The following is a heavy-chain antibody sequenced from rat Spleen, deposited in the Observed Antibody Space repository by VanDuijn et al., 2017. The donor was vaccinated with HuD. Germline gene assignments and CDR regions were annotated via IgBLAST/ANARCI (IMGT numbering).Heavy chain of an antibody. D-gene: IGHD3-1*01. CDR3: TIHPRY. V-gene: IGHV2-63*01. Sequence: QVQLKESGPGPVQPSQTLSLTCTVSGFSLIRYNVHWVRQPPGKGLEWMGRMRFNGDTSYNSALISRLSISRDTSKNQVFLKMNSLQTDDTGTYYCTIHPRYWGQGVMVTVSS. CDR2: MRFNGDT. CDR1: GFSLIRYN. J-gene: IGHJ2*01.